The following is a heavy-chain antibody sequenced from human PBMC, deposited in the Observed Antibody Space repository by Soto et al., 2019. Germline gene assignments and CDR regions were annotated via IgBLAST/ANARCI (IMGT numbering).Heavy chain of an antibody. Sequence: GGPLSLSCAASGFPFSSYAMSWVRQAPGKGLEWVSAISGSGGSTYYADSVKGRFTISRDNSKNTLYLQMNSLRAENTAVYYCAKALIAAAGRDYWGQGTLVTVSS. D-gene: IGHD6-13*01. CDR2: ISGSGGST. V-gene: IGHV3-23*01. CDR1: GFPFSSYA. CDR3: AKALIAAAGRDY. J-gene: IGHJ4*02.